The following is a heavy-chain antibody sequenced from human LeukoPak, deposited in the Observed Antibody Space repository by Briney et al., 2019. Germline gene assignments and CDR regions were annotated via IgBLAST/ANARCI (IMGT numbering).Heavy chain of an antibody. CDR2: IRYDGSNK. CDR3: AITLRGNWGRLDY. CDR1: GFTFSSYG. J-gene: IGHJ4*02. V-gene: IGHV3-30*02. D-gene: IGHD7-27*01. Sequence: GGSLRLSCAASGFTFSSYGMHWVRQAPGKGLEWVAFIRYDGSNKYYADSVKGRFTISRDNSKNTLYLQMISLRAEDTAVYYCAITLRGNWGRLDYWGQGTLVTVSS.